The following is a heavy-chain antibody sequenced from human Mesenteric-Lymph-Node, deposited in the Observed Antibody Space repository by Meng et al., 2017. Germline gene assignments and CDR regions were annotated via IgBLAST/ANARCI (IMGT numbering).Heavy chain of an antibody. V-gene: IGHV4-34*01. CDR1: GGSFSGYY. CDR3: ARAIVVVPAARGAGAFDI. J-gene: IGHJ3*02. CDR2: INHSGST. Sequence: SETLSLTCAVYGGSFSGYYWSWIRQPPGKGLEWIGEINHSGSTNYNPSLKSRVTISVDTSKNQFSLKLSSVTAADTAVYYCARAIVVVPAARGAGAFDIWGQGTMVTGSS. D-gene: IGHD2-2*01.